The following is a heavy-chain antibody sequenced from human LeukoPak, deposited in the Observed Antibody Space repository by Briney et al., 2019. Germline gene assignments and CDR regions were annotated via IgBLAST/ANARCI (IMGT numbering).Heavy chain of an antibody. CDR2: ISAYNGNT. V-gene: IGHV1-18*01. Sequence: ASVKVSCKASGGTFSSYAISWVRQAPGQGLEWMGWISAYNGNTNYAQKLQGRVTMTTDTSTSTAYMELRSLRSDDTAVYYCARDDRGSGWYVTGDYWGQGTLVTVSS. CDR1: GGTFSSYA. D-gene: IGHD6-19*01. J-gene: IGHJ4*02. CDR3: ARDDRGSGWYVTGDY.